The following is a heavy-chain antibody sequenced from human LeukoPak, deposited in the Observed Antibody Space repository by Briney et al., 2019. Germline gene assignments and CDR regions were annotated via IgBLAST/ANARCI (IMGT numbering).Heavy chain of an antibody. J-gene: IGHJ3*02. CDR2: INSDGSST. CDR1: GFTFSSYW. Sequence: GGSLRLSCAASGFTFSSYWMHWVRQAPGKGLVWVSRINSDGSSTSYADSVKGRFTISRDNAKNTLYLQMGTLRAEDTAVYYCAKVQVPKAPGAFDIWGQGTKVTVSS. CDR3: AKVQVPKAPGAFDI. V-gene: IGHV3-74*01.